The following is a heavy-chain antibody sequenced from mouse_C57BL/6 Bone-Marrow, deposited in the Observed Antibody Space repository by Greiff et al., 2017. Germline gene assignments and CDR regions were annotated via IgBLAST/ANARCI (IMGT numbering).Heavy chain of an antibody. J-gene: IGHJ2*01. CDR1: GFTFSSYA. D-gene: IGHD2-2*01. Sequence: EVKLMESGGGLVKPGGSLKLSCAASGFTFSSYAMSWVRQTPEKRLEWVATISDGGSYTYYPDNVKGRFTISRDNAKNNLYLQMSHLKSEDTAMYYCARKDYGYGGYYVDYWGQGTTLTVSS. V-gene: IGHV5-4*03. CDR2: ISDGGSYT. CDR3: ARKDYGYGGYYVDY.